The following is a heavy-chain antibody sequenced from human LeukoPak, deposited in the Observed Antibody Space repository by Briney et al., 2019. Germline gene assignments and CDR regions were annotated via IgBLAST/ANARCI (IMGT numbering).Heavy chain of an antibody. CDR2: IYYSGST. Sequence: PSETLSLTCTVSGGSISSYYWSWIRQPPGKGLERIGYIYYSGSTNYNPSLKSRVTISVDTSKNQFSLKLSSVTAADTAVYYCARDNSSSEWAWFDPWGQGTLVTVSS. V-gene: IGHV4-59*01. D-gene: IGHD6-13*01. J-gene: IGHJ5*02. CDR3: ARDNSSSEWAWFDP. CDR1: GGSISSYY.